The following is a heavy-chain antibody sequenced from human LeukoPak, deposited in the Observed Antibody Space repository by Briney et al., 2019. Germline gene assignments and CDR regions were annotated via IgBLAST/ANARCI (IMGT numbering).Heavy chain of an antibody. D-gene: IGHD5-18*01. V-gene: IGHV4-61*02. CDR3: VRDKDTTMVGVRMDV. Sequence: PSETLSLTCNVSGGSISSGSSYWTWIRQPAGRGLEWIGRIYMSGSTNYNPSLESRVAMSVDTSKSQFSLKLSSVTAADTAVYYCVRDKDTTMVGVRMDVWGQGTTVTVSS. CDR2: IYMSGST. J-gene: IGHJ6*02. CDR1: GGSISSGSSY.